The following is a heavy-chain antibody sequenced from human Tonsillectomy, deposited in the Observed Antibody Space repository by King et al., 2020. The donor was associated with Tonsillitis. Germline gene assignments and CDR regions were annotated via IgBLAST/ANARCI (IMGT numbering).Heavy chain of an antibody. J-gene: IGHJ5*02. Sequence: VQLQESGPGLVKPSQTLSLTCTVSGASIGSGSYYWSWIRQPAGKGLEWIGRIYTSGSTDYSPSLESRVTMSTDTSSNQFSLKLSSVTAADAAVYYCARGGDLSTGGSLFDPWGQGTLVTVSS. V-gene: IGHV4-61*02. D-gene: IGHD3-9*01. CDR2: IYTSGST. CDR1: GASIGSGSYY. CDR3: ARGGDLSTGGSLFDP.